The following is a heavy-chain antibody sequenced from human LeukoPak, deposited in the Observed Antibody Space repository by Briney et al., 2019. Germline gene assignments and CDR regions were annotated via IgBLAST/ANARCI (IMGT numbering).Heavy chain of an antibody. V-gene: IGHV3-74*01. D-gene: IGHD4-17*01. CDR3: ARDKKYGDYSLGAFDI. Sequence: GGSLRLSCAASGFTFSSYWMHWVRQAPGKGLVWVSRINSDESSTSYADSVKGRFTISRDNAKNTLYLQLNSLKAEDTAVYYCARDKKYGDYSLGAFDIWGQGTMVTVSS. J-gene: IGHJ3*02. CDR2: INSDESST. CDR1: GFTFSSYW.